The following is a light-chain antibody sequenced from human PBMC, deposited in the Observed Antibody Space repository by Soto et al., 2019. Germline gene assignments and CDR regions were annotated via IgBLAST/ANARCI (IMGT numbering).Light chain of an antibody. CDR1: QSISTH. J-gene: IGKJ1*01. V-gene: IGKV1-39*01. CDR3: QQSYTSWWT. Sequence: DIQMTQSPSSLSASVGDRVSITCRASQSISTHLSWYQQKPGKAPKLLIYAASSLQSWVPSMFTGSGSGTDFTLTISSLQPEDFATYYCQQSYTSWWTFGQGTKVDIK. CDR2: AAS.